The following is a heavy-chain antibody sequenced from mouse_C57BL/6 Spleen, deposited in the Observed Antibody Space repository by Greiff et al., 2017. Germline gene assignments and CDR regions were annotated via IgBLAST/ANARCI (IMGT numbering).Heavy chain of an antibody. J-gene: IGHJ4*01. CDR2: INPNNGGT. D-gene: IGHD1-1*01. Sequence: VQLQQSGPELVKPGASVKISCKASGYTFTDYYMNWVKQSHGKSLEWIGDINPNNGGTSYNEKFKGKATLTVDKSSSTAYMELRSLTSEASAVYYCNYGGAMDYWGQGTSVTVSS. V-gene: IGHV1-26*01. CDR3: NYGGAMDY. CDR1: GYTFTDYY.